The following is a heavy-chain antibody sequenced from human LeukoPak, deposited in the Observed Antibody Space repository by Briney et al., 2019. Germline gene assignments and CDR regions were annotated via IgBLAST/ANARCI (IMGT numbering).Heavy chain of an antibody. CDR2: MYHSGGT. Sequence: SETLSLTCAVSGGSISSNSYYWGWIRQPPGKGLEWIGNMYHSGGTYKNPSLKSRVTISVDTSKNQFSLRLSSVSAADTAVYYCARGGGNGGGWVGHYYYMDVWGKGTTVTVSS. D-gene: IGHD4-23*01. V-gene: IGHV4-39*07. CDR3: ARGGGNGGGWVGHYYYMDV. J-gene: IGHJ6*03. CDR1: GGSISSNSYY.